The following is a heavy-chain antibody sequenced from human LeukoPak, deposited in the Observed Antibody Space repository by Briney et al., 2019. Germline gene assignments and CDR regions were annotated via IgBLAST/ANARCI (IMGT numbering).Heavy chain of an antibody. CDR2: ISSSSSYI. V-gene: IGHV3-21*01. CDR1: GFTFSSYS. D-gene: IGHD3-10*01. Sequence: GGSLRLSCAASGFTFSSYSMNWVRQAPGKGLEWVSSISSSSSYIYYADSVKGRFTISRDNAKNSLYLQMNSLRAEDTAVYYCASTSTRLLWLGELEYNWFDPWGQGTLVTVSS. J-gene: IGHJ5*02. CDR3: ASTSTRLLWLGELEYNWFDP.